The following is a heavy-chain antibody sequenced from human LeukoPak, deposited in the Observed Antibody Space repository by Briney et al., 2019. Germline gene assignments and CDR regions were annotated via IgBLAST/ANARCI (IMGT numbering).Heavy chain of an antibody. Sequence: SETLSLTCTVSGASISNYYWSWIRQPPGKGLEWIGYIYYSGSTNYNPSLKSRVIISVDTSKNQFSLKLSSVAAADTAVYYCARDYGDYFDYWGQGTLVTVSP. CDR2: IYYSGST. J-gene: IGHJ4*02. CDR3: ARDYGDYFDY. D-gene: IGHD4-17*01. V-gene: IGHV4-59*01. CDR1: GASISNYY.